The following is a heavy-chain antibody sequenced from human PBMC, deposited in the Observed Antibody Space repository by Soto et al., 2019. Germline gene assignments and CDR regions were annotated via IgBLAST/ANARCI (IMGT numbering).Heavy chain of an antibody. CDR2: IIPIFGTA. CDR3: ASYMTTVTTYDY. Sequence: GASVKVSCKASGGTFSSYAISWVRQAPGQGLEWMGGIIPIFGTANYEQKFQGRVTITADKSTSTAYMELSSLRSEDTAVYYCASYMTTVTTYDYWGQGTLVTVSS. D-gene: IGHD4-17*01. J-gene: IGHJ4*02. V-gene: IGHV1-69*06. CDR1: GGTFSSYA.